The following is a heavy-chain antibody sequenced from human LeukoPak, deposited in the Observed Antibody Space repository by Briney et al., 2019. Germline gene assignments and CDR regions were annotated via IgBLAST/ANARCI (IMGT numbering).Heavy chain of an antibody. J-gene: IGHJ4*02. CDR1: GFTFSSYA. CDR2: ISDSGGST. Sequence: QSGGSLRLSCAASGFTFSSYAMSWVRQAPGKGLEWVSAISDSGGSTYYADSVKGRFTISRDNSKNTLYLQMNSLRAEDTAVYYCAKGESSWPRAGGDYWGQGTLVTVSS. V-gene: IGHV3-23*01. D-gene: IGHD6-13*01. CDR3: AKGESSWPRAGGDY.